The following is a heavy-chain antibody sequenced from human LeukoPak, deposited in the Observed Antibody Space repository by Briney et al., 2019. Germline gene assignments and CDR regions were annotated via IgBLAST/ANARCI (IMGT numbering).Heavy chain of an antibody. Sequence: KPGGSLRLSCAASGFSFSDYYMSWIRQAPGKGLEWVSYISSSGTTIYYADSVKGRFTISRDNAKNSLYLQMNSLRVEDTAVYHCASRYCSGGSCYFDYWGQGTLVTVSS. CDR1: GFSFSDYY. CDR3: ASRYCSGGSCYFDY. D-gene: IGHD2-15*01. V-gene: IGHV3-11*04. CDR2: ISSSGTTI. J-gene: IGHJ4*02.